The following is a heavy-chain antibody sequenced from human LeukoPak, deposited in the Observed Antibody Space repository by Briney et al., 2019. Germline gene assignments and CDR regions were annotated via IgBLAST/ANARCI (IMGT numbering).Heavy chain of an antibody. J-gene: IGHJ5*02. Sequence: GGSLRLSCATSGFTFSRDEMNWVRQAPGKGLEWVSYISGSGSKIYYADSVKGRFTISRDNAKNTLNLQMNSLRAEDTAVYYCARDLGQYYDTSDNWFDPWGQGTLVTVSS. CDR2: ISGSGSKI. CDR3: ARDLGQYYDTSDNWFDP. CDR1: GFTFSRDE. D-gene: IGHD3-22*01. V-gene: IGHV3-48*03.